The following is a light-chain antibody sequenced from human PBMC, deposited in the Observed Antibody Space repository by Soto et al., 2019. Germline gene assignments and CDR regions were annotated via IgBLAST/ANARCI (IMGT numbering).Light chain of an antibody. Sequence: QSALTQPASVSGSPGQSSTISCTGTSSDVGNYNFVSWYQHHAGTAPKLIIYQVTNRPSGVSDRFSGSKSGDTASLTISGLQAEDEADDYCSSYTSSSTLVFGGGTKLTVL. V-gene: IGLV2-14*01. CDR2: QVT. CDR1: SSDVGNYNF. CDR3: SSYTSSSTLV. J-gene: IGLJ3*02.